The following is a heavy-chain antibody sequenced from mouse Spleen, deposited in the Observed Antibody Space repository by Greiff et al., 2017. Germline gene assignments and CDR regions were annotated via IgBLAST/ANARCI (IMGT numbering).Heavy chain of an antibody. V-gene: IGHV5-17*01. CDR2: ISSGSSTI. CDR3: ARPYPRAGFAY. Sequence: EVKLVESGGGLVKPGGSLKLSCAASGFTFSDYGMHWVRQAPEKGLEWVAYISSGSSTIYYADTVKGRFTISRDNAKNTLFLQMTSLRSEDTAMYYCARPYPRAGFAYWGQGTLVTVSA. J-gene: IGHJ3*01. CDR1: GFTFSDYG.